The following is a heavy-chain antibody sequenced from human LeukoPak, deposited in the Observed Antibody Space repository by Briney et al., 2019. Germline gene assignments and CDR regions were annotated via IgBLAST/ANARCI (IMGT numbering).Heavy chain of an antibody. CDR3: ARDRDGYNGFDY. Sequence: GSLRLSCAASGFTFSSYTMTWVRQAPGKGLEWIGEINHGGSTNYNPSLKSRVTISVDTSKNQFSLKLSSVTAADTAVYYCARDRDGYNGFDYWGQGTLVTVSS. CDR2: INHGGST. V-gene: IGHV4-34*01. CDR1: GFTFSSYT. D-gene: IGHD5-24*01. J-gene: IGHJ4*02.